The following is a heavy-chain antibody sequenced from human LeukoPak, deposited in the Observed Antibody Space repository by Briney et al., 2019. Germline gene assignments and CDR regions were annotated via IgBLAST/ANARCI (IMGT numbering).Heavy chain of an antibody. V-gene: IGHV1-69*04. CDR2: IISILGIA. CDR1: GGTFSSYA. Sequence: ASVKVSCKASGGTFSSYAISWVRQAPGQGLEWMGRIISILGIANYAQKFQGRVTITADKSTSTAYMELSSLRSEDTAVYYCARDRRYAIAVAGRAPEYFQHWGQGTLVTVSS. J-gene: IGHJ1*01. CDR3: ARDRRYAIAVAGRAPEYFQH. D-gene: IGHD6-19*01.